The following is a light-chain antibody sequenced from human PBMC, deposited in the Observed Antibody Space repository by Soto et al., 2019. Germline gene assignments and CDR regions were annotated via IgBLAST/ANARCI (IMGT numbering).Light chain of an antibody. CDR1: QSVSSN. CDR2: GAS. J-gene: IGKJ4*01. Sequence: EIVMTQSPATLSVSPGERATLSCRASQSVSSNLAWYQQKPGQAPRLLIYGASTRATGIPARFSGSGSGTEFTLTISSLQSEDFALSYCQQYNNWPLLTFGGGTKVEIK. CDR3: QQYNNWPLLT. V-gene: IGKV3-15*01.